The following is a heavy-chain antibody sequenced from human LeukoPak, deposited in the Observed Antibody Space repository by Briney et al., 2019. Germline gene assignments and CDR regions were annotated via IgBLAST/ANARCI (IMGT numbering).Heavy chain of an antibody. CDR3: ARALVDTAMAYDY. CDR1: GGSISSGGYY. J-gene: IGHJ4*02. CDR2: IYYSGST. D-gene: IGHD5-18*01. Sequence: SETLSLTCTVSGGSISSGGYYWSWIRQPPGKGLEWIGYIYYSGSTNYNPSLKSRVTISVDTSKNQFSLKLSSVTAADTAVYYCARALVDTAMAYDYWGQGTLVTVSS. V-gene: IGHV4-61*08.